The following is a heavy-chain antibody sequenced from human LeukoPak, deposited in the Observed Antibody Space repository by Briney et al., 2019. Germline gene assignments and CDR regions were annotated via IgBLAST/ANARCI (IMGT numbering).Heavy chain of an antibody. CDR2: INPNSGGT. V-gene: IGHV1-2*02. D-gene: IGHD2-15*01. CDR3: ARVFRYCSGGSCYWFDP. Sequence: GASVKVSCKASGYTFTVYYMHWVRQAPGQGLEWMGWINPNSGGTNYAQKFQGRVTITRDTSISTAYMELSRLRSDDTAVYYCARVFRYCSGGSCYWFDPWGLGTLVTVSS. CDR1: GYTFTVYY. J-gene: IGHJ5*02.